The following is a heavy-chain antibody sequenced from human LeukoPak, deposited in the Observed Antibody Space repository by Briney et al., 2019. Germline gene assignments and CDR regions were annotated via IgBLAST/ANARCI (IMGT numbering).Heavy chain of an antibody. Sequence: KPSETLSLTCTVSGGSISTYYWSWIRQPPGKGLEWIGYIYYSGSTNYNPALKSRVTISIDTSKNQFSLKLSSVTAADTAVYYCARDLVWGSYRDSSNWFDPWGQGTLVTVSS. V-gene: IGHV4-59*01. J-gene: IGHJ5*02. CDR1: GGSISTYY. CDR2: IYYSGST. D-gene: IGHD3-16*02. CDR3: ARDLVWGSYRDSSNWFDP.